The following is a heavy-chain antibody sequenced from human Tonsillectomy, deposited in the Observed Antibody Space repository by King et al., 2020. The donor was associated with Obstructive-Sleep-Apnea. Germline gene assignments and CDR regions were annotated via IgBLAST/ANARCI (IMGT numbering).Heavy chain of an antibody. D-gene: IGHD7-27*01. CDR1: GFTFISYA. Sequence: VQLVESGGGLVQPGGALRIFCAASGFTFISYAMSRGRQAPGKGVEWVSAFSVSCGSTYYADTVKGRLTIPRDNSKNTLYLQMNSLRAEDTAVYYCAKGLGRGLTGVNYWGQGTLVTVSS. V-gene: IGHV3-23*04. CDR3: AKGLGRGLTGVNY. J-gene: IGHJ4*02. CDR2: FSVSCGST.